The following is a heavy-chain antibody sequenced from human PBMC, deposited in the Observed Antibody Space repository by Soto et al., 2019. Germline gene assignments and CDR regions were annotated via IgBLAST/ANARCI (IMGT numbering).Heavy chain of an antibody. CDR2: INPNSGGT. V-gene: IGHV1-2*02. J-gene: IGHJ6*02. Sequence: GASVKVSCKASGYTFTGYYMHWVRQAPGQGLEWMGWINPNSGGTNYAQKFQGRVTMTRDTSISTAYMELSRLRSDDTAVYYCARDQGSGWYNPDYYYYGMDVWGQGTTVTVSS. CDR3: ARDQGSGWYNPDYYYYGMDV. CDR1: GYTFTGYY. D-gene: IGHD6-19*01.